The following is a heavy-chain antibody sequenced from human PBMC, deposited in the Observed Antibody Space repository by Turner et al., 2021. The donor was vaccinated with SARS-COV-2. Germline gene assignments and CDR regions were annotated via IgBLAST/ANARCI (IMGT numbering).Heavy chain of an antibody. D-gene: IGHD3-10*01. Sequence: QVQLVQSGTEVGKPGASVRVSCRASGYTFNGYYIHWLRQAPGQGHEWMGWINPNTGATNYAQKSQGRVTLTRDTSIRTVYMELTRLRADDTAVYYCAKDSGAVDGSFDFWGQGSLVAVSS. CDR2: INPNTGAT. J-gene: IGHJ4*02. CDR3: AKDSGAVDGSFDF. CDR1: GYTFNGYY. V-gene: IGHV1-2*02.